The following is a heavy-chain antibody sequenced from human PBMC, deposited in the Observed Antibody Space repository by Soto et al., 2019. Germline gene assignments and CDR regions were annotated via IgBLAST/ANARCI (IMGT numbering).Heavy chain of an antibody. CDR2: ISGSDGTT. CDR3: AKTANGWFSAFDI. J-gene: IGHJ3*02. Sequence: VQLLESGGGLVQPGGSLRLSCAASGFTFSSYAMSWVRQAPGKGLEWVSAISGSDGTTYYADSVKGRFTFSRDNCENTLYLQMNSLRAEDTAVYYCAKTANGWFSAFDIWGQGTMVTVSS. CDR1: GFTFSSYA. V-gene: IGHV3-23*01. D-gene: IGHD6-19*01.